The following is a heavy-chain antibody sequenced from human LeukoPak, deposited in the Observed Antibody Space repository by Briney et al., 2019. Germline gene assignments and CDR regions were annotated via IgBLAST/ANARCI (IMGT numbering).Heavy chain of an antibody. Sequence: ASVKVSCKASGYTFTGYYMHWVRQAPGQGLEWMGWINPNSGGTNYAQKFQGRVTMTRDTSISTAYMELSRLRSDDTAVYYCARDLSDYSNYVFEGLPNWFDPWGQGTLVTVSS. V-gene: IGHV1-2*02. D-gene: IGHD4-11*01. CDR1: GYTFTGYY. CDR3: ARDLSDYSNYVFEGLPNWFDP. J-gene: IGHJ5*02. CDR2: INPNSGGT.